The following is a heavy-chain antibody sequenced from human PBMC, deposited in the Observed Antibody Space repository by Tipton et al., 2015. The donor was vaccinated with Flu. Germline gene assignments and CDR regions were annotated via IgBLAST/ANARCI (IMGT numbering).Heavy chain of an antibody. CDR3: ARSSTAGGPLRP. CDR2: IYHNSGST. J-gene: IGHJ5*02. CDR1: GGSISSSSYY. V-gene: IGHV4-39*07. Sequence: LRLSCTVSGGSISSSSYYWGWIRQPPGKGLEWIGSIYHNSGSTYYNPSLKSRVTISVDTSKNQFSLKLSSVTAADTAVYYWARSSTAGGPLRPWGQGTLVTVSS. D-gene: IGHD2/OR15-2a*01.